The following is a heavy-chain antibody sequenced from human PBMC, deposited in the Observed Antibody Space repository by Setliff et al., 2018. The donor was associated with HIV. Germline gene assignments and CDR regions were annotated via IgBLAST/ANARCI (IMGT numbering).Heavy chain of an antibody. CDR1: GFTFSSYA. Sequence: GGSLRLSCAASGFTFSSYAIHCVRQAPGRGLEWVAVISFDGKSKYYADSVRGRFTISRDDSKNTLYLQMNSLRAEDTAMYYCARDKAANSWSGYYTPTYMDVWGKGTMVTVSS. V-gene: IGHV3-30*04. D-gene: IGHD3-3*01. CDR3: ARDKAANSWSGYYTPTYMDV. CDR2: ISFDGKSK. J-gene: IGHJ6*03.